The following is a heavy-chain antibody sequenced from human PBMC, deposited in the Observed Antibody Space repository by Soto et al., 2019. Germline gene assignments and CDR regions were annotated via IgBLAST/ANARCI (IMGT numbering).Heavy chain of an antibody. J-gene: IGHJ3*02. Sequence: GGPLRLPFEPSGSPFSSFWRPWARKAPGKGLVWVSRIDTYGSATKYADSVEGRFTISRDNAKNTLYLQMNSLRAEDTAVYYCARVLKSSGWDNDVFDIWGQGTMVTVSS. V-gene: IGHV3-74*03. CDR2: IDTYGSAT. CDR1: GSPFSSFW. D-gene: IGHD6-19*01. CDR3: ARVLKSSGWDNDVFDI.